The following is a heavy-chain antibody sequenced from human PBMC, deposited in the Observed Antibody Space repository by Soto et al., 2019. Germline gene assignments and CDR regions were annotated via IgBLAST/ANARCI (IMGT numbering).Heavy chain of an antibody. J-gene: IGHJ4*02. Sequence: QVQLQQWGAGLLKPSETLSLTCAVYGRSFSDYYWSWIRQHPGKGLEWIGEINHSGSTNYNPSLKSRVTISVDTFKNQFSLKLSSVTAADTAVYYCARVPVGYCSGGSCHFVYWGQGTLVTVSS. CDR3: ARVPVGYCSGGSCHFVY. CDR2: INHSGST. V-gene: IGHV4-34*01. CDR1: GRSFSDYY. D-gene: IGHD2-15*01.